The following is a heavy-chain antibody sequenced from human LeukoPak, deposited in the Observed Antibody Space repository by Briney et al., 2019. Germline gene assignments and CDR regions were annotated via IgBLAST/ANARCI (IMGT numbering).Heavy chain of an antibody. J-gene: IGHJ4*02. CDR1: GGSFSGYY. D-gene: IGHD5/OR15-5a*01. CDR2: IYYSGST. V-gene: IGHV4-34*09. CDR3: ARGVYGVDY. Sequence: SETLSLTCAVYGGSFSGYYWSWIRQPPGKGLEWIGYIYYSGSTYYNPSLKSRVTISVDTSKNQFSLKLSSVTAADTAVYYCARGVYGVDYWGQGTLVTVSS.